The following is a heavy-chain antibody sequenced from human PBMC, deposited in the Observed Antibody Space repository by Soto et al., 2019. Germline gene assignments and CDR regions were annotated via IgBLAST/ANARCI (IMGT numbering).Heavy chain of an antibody. Sequence: EVQLLESGGGGVQPGGSLRLSCAASGFIFSDYAMTWVRQTPGKGLEWVSAITSSGSSTYFAHSLKGRITISRDNSKNTLSLQMDSLRVEDTAIYYCAKGVEGYVVSSFDSWGQGALVTVSS. J-gene: IGHJ4*02. CDR1: GFIFSDYA. CDR3: AKGVEGYVVSSFDS. D-gene: IGHD5-12*01. V-gene: IGHV3-23*01. CDR2: ITSSGSST.